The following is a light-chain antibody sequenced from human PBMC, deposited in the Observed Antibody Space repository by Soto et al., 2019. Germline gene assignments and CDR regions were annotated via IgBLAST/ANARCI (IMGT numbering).Light chain of an antibody. CDR3: QQETSSSLYT. Sequence: EIQMTQSPSTLSSSVGDIVTITCRASLSISIWVAWYQQKPGKAPKLLIYKASSLESGVPSRFSRSGSGTEFTLTLSSMQPDDFGTYYCQQETSSSLYTFGQGTKLEIK. CDR1: LSISIW. CDR2: KAS. V-gene: IGKV1-5*03. J-gene: IGKJ2*01.